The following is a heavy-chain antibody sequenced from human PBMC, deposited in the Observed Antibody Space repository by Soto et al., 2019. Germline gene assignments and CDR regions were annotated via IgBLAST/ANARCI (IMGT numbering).Heavy chain of an antibody. D-gene: IGHD6-19*01. Sequence: QMQLQESRAGLVKPSETLSLICTVSSGSITSEQRWSWVRQPPGKGLEWIGEIHHSGSTNENPSLRSRVTMSVDKSKNQFSLKLNSVTAADTAVYFCARSFGWYAIDHWGQGTLVIVSS. CDR1: SGSITSEQR. V-gene: IGHV4-4*02. CDR3: ARSFGWYAIDH. CDR2: IHHSGST. J-gene: IGHJ4*02.